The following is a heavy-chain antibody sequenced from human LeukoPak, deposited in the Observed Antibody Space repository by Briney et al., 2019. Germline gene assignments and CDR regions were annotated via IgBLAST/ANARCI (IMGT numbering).Heavy chain of an antibody. CDR1: GFTFSSFT. CDR2: ITSTGSYI. Sequence: GGSLRLSCAASGFTFSSFTITWVRQAPGKGLEWVSSITSTGSYINYADSAQGRFTISRDNAKKSVFLQMNSLRDEDTAVYYCGGVLLGATTINYYYYYMDVWGKGTTVTVSS. D-gene: IGHD1-26*01. V-gene: IGHV3-21*01. J-gene: IGHJ6*03. CDR3: GGVLLGATTINYYYYYMDV.